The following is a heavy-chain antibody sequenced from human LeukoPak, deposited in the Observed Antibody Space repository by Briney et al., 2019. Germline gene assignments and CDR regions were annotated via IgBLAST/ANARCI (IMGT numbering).Heavy chain of an antibody. J-gene: IGHJ6*04. CDR2: IWYDGSNK. V-gene: IGHV3-33*01. CDR1: GFTFSSYG. Sequence: GRSLRLSCAASGFTFSSYGMHWVRQAPGKGLEWVEVIWYDGSNKYYADSVKGRFTISRDNSKNTLYLQMNSLRAEDTAVYYCARDWVTGDLGYYYYGMDVWGKGTTVTVSS. CDR3: ARDWVTGDLGYYYYGMDV. D-gene: IGHD3-16*01.